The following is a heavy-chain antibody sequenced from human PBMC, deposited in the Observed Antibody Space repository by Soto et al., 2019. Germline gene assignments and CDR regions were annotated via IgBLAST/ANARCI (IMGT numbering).Heavy chain of an antibody. D-gene: IGHD3-10*01. J-gene: IGHJ4*02. CDR1: IFTYRNYL. CDR2: IGYDGSKK. CDR3: ARDSTDYGGFDLDY. Sequence: AGSLILSSPTSIFTYRNYLIQLVRHAPGRGVQWVAIIGYDGSKKYYGDFGEGRFTIFRDKSNNTLYLQMNSLTSADTAFYYCARDSTDYGGFDLDYWGQGTLVNVSS. V-gene: IGHV3-30*02.